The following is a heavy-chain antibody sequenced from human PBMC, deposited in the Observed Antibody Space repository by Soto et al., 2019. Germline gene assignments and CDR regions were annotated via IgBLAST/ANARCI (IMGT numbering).Heavy chain of an antibody. CDR1: GFTLSSYA. CDR2: ISYDGSNK. J-gene: IGHJ6*02. V-gene: IGHV3-30-3*01. D-gene: IGHD4-4*01. CDR3: ARDSFPTTTKGHGVYLYYGVDV. Sequence: GSLRLSCAASGFTLSSYAMHWVRQAPGKGLEWVAVISYDGSNKYYADSVKGRFTISRDNSKNTLDLQMNSLRAEDTAVFYCARDSFPTTTKGHGVYLYYGVDVWGQGTTVTVSS.